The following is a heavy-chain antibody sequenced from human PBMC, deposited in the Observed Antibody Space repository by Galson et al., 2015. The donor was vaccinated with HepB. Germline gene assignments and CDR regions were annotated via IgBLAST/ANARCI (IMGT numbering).Heavy chain of an antibody. Sequence: QSGAEVTKPGESLRISCKGSGYSFTSYWISWVRQMPGKGLGWMGRIDPSDSYTNYSPSFQGHVTISADKSISTAYLQWSSLKASDTAMYYCARLGGTGLLPSKYYYYGMDVWGQGTTVTVSS. CDR1: GYSFTSYW. J-gene: IGHJ6*02. V-gene: IGHV5-10-1*01. CDR3: ARLGGTGLLPSKYYYYGMDV. D-gene: IGHD2-8*02. CDR2: IDPSDSYT.